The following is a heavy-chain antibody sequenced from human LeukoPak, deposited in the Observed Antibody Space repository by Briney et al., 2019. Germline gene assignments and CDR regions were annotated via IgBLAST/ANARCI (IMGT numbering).Heavy chain of an antibody. V-gene: IGHV3-21*01. D-gene: IGHD2-21*02. J-gene: IGHJ4*02. CDR1: GFTFSSYS. CDR2: ISSSSSYI. CDR3: ARVFSYCSGDCPIDY. Sequence: GGSLRLSCAASGFTFSSYSMNWVRQAPGKGLEWVSSISSSSSYIYYADSVKGRFTISRDNAKNSLYLQMNSLRAEDTAVYYCARVFSYCSGDCPIDYWGQGTLVTVSS.